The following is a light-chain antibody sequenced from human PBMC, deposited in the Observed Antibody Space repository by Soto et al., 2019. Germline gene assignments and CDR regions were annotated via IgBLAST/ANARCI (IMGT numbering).Light chain of an antibody. J-gene: IGKJ5*01. V-gene: IGKV3D-20*02. CDR2: GAS. Sequence: IVLTQSPGTLSLSPGERATLSCRASQSVSSSYLAWYQQKPGQPPRLIIYGASSRATGIPDRFSGSGSGTDLTLTISSLETEDFGAFYCQQRFDWPKITFGQGTRLEIK. CDR3: QQRFDWPKIT. CDR1: QSVSSSY.